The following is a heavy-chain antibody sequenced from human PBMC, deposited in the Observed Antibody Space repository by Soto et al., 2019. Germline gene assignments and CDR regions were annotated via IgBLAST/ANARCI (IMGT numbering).Heavy chain of an antibody. CDR2: VSPPFRTS. J-gene: IGHJ6*02. D-gene: IGHD3-10*01. V-gene: IGHV1-69*01. Sequence: QVQLVQSGAEVKKPGSSVKVSCKTSGVSFNNNGIGWVRQAPGHGLEWMGGVSPPFRTSNYARKFQGRISITADASTGTVNLELSSLTSEDTAQYYGARVLYYGSGSYSPYGMDVRGQGTTVTVSS. CDR3: ARVLYYGSGSYSPYGMDV. CDR1: GVSFNNNG.